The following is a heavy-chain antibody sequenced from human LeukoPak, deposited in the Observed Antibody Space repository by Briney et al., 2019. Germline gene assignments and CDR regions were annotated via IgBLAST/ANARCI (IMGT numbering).Heavy chain of an antibody. J-gene: IGHJ6*02. CDR3: ARDRILRSDYYYGMDV. V-gene: IGHV3-48*04. CDR1: GFTFSGYS. CDR2: ISSSSGTR. Sequence: PGGSLRLSCAASGFTFSGYSMNWVRQAPGNGLEWVSYISSSSGTRYYADSVKGRFTISRDNAENSLYLQMNSLRVEDTAVYYCARDRILRSDYYYGMDVWGQGTTVTVSS. D-gene: IGHD4-17*01.